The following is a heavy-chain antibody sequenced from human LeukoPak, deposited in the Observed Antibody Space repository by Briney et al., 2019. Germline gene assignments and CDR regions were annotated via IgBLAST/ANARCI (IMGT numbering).Heavy chain of an antibody. CDR2: IYYSGST. Sequence: SETLSLTCTASGGSISSSNYYWGWIRQPPGKGLEWIGSIYYSGSTYYNPSLKSRVTISVDTSKNQFSLKVNSVTAADTAVYYCARDKSDYGGNSYWGQGTLVTVSS. V-gene: IGHV4-39*07. CDR1: GGSISSSNYY. D-gene: IGHD4-23*01. J-gene: IGHJ4*02. CDR3: ARDKSDYGGNSY.